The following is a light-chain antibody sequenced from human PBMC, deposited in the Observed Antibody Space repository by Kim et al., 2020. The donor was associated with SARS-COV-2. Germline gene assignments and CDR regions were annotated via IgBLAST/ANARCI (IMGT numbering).Light chain of an antibody. Sequence: VALGHTVSSTCQEDDLRGYYATWYQQRPGRAPKLVIYGKNNRPTGIPDRFSGSSPGNTASLTITGTPAGDEAAYYCNSRDSNDNVVFGGGTQLTVL. CDR1: DLRGYY. CDR2: GKN. V-gene: IGLV3-19*01. J-gene: IGLJ2*01. CDR3: NSRDSNDNVV.